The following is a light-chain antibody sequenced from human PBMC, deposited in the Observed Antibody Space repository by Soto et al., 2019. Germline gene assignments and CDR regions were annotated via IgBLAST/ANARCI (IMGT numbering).Light chain of an antibody. CDR1: QSVNSNY. Sequence: ENVLTQSPGTLSLSPGERATLSCRATQSVNSNYLAWYQQKPGQAPRLLMYGASTRATGIPDRFSGSGSGTDFTLTISRLEPEDFAVYYCQQYGSSRTFGQGTKVDIK. V-gene: IGKV3-20*01. CDR3: QQYGSSRT. CDR2: GAS. J-gene: IGKJ1*01.